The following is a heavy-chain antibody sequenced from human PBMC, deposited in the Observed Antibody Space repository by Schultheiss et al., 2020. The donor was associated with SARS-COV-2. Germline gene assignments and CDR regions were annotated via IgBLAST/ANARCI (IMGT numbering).Heavy chain of an antibody. CDR2: ISWNSGSI. Sequence: GGSLRLSCAACGFTFSSYDMHWVRQATGKGLEWVSGISWNSGSIGYADSVKGRFTISRDNAKNSLYLQMNSLRAEDTALYYCAKDRRGIVGATGYYGMDVWGQGTTVTVSS. V-gene: IGHV3-9*01. CDR3: AKDRRGIVGATGYYGMDV. J-gene: IGHJ6*02. D-gene: IGHD1-26*01. CDR1: GFTFSSYD.